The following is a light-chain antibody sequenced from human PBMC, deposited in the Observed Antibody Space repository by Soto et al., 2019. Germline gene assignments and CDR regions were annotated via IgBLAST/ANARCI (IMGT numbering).Light chain of an antibody. V-gene: IGLV2-14*03. CDR3: YSYSSSSTYG. Sequence: QSALTQPASVSGSPGQSMTISCTGTSSDVGGYNYVSWYQQHPAKAPKVMIYDVSNRPSGVSNRFSGSKSGNTASLTIAGPQAEDEADYHCYSYSSSSTYGFGPGTQFTVL. J-gene: IGLJ1*01. CDR1: SSDVGGYNY. CDR2: DVS.